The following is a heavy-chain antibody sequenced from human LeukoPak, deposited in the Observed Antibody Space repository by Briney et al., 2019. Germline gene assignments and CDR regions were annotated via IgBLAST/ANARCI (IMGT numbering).Heavy chain of an antibody. CDR2: INHSGST. D-gene: IGHD1-26*01. CDR3: ARGLGSGSTDY. J-gene: IGHJ4*02. V-gene: IGHV4-34*01. Sequence: SETPSLTCAVYGGSFSGYYWSWIRQPPGKGLEWIGEINHSGSTNYNPSLKSRVTISVDTSKNQFSLKLSSVTAADTAVYYCARGLGSGSTDYWGQGTLVTVSS. CDR1: GGSFSGYY.